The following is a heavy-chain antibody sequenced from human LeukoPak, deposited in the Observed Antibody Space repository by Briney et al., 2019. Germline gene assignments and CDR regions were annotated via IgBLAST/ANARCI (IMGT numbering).Heavy chain of an antibody. Sequence: SETLSLTCAVYGVSFSGYYWSWIRQPPGKGLEWIGEINHSGSTNYNPSLKSRVTISVDTSKNQFSLKLSSVTAADTAVYYCARRRMTYYDFWSGYYSWGQGTLVTVSS. J-gene: IGHJ5*02. V-gene: IGHV4-34*01. CDR1: GVSFSGYY. CDR2: INHSGST. CDR3: ARRRMTYYDFWSGYYS. D-gene: IGHD3-3*01.